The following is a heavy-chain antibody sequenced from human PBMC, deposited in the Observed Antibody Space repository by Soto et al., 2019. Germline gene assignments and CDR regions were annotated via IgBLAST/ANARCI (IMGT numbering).Heavy chain of an antibody. Sequence: GGSLRLSCAASAFTFSSYTMNWVRQAPGKGLEWVSYISGSGNTIYYADSVKGRFTISRDNAKNSLYLQMNTLRVEDTAVYYCTSPNYDSSGYRTFDYWGQGTLFTVSS. J-gene: IGHJ4*02. V-gene: IGHV3-48*01. CDR1: AFTFSSYT. CDR2: ISGSGNTI. CDR3: TSPNYDSSGYRTFDY. D-gene: IGHD3-22*01.